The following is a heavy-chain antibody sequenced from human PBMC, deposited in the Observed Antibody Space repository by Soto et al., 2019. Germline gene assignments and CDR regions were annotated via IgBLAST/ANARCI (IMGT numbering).Heavy chain of an antibody. J-gene: IGHJ6*02. CDR2: ISSSSSYI. Sequence: GGSLRLSCSASGVTFSSYSMNWVRQAPGKGLEWVSSISSSSSYIYYADSVKGRFTISRDNAKNSLYLQMNNLRAEDTAVYYCARGVGGLGSYYNHYGMDVSCQGTTFTVSS. CDR1: GVTFSSYS. CDR3: ARGVGGLGSYYNHYGMDV. D-gene: IGHD6-19*01. V-gene: IGHV3-21*01.